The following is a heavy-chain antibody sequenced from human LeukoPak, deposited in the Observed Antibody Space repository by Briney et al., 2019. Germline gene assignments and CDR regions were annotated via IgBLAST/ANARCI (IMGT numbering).Heavy chain of an antibody. J-gene: IGHJ4*02. D-gene: IGHD1-26*01. CDR1: GAFIISSNW. CDR2: IYHSGST. V-gene: IGHV4-4*02. CDR3: ARRRSYPTFDY. Sequence: SGTLSLTCAVSGAFIISSNWWSWVRQPPGKGLEWIGEIYHSGSTNYNPSLKSRVTISVDKSKNQFSLKLSSVAAADTAVYYCARRRSYPTFDYWGQGTLVTVSS.